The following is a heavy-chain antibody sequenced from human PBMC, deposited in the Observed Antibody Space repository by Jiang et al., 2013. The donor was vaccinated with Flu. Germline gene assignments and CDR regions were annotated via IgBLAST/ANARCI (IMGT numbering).Heavy chain of an antibody. CDR2: IYYSGST. V-gene: IGHV4-59*01. J-gene: IGHJ6*02. Sequence: LLKPSETLSLTCTVSGGSISSYYWSWIRQPPGKGLEWIGYIYYSGSTNYNPSLKSRVTISVDTSKNQFSLKLSSVTAADTAVYYCARGSRFYGMDVWGQGTTVTVSS. D-gene: IGHD3-3*01. CDR3: ARGSRFYGMDV. CDR1: GGSISSYY.